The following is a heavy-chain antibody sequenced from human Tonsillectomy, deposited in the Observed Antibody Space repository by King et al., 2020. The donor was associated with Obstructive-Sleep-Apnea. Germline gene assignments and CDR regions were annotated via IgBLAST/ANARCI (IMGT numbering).Heavy chain of an antibody. Sequence: VQLQESGPGLVKPSETLSLTCTVSGGSISSFYWSWIRQPPGKRLEWIGYVYYSGRSNYNPSLKSRVTISVDTSKNQFSLKLSSVTAADTAVYYCARDLLAATLGAFDIWGQGTMVTVSS. V-gene: IGHV4-59*01. CDR3: ARDLLAATLGAFDI. CDR2: VYYSGRS. J-gene: IGHJ3*02. D-gene: IGHD3-3*01. CDR1: GGSISSFY.